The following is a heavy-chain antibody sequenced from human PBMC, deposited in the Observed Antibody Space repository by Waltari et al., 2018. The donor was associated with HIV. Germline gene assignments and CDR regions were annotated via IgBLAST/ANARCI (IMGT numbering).Heavy chain of an antibody. CDR2: INHSVVT. D-gene: IGHD1-1*01. CDR3: ARRDDGLRFNYNGNWFDP. V-gene: IGHV4-34*01. CDR1: VESFRCFH. J-gene: IGHJ5*02. Sequence: QVQLQQWGTRLLKPSETLSLTCAVSVESFRCFHWTWIRQSPGQGLEWIGDINHSVVTNYNPSLKSRVAISADASKNQFSLSLSSVTAADTAVYYCARRDDGLRFNYNGNWFDPWGQGTLVTVS.